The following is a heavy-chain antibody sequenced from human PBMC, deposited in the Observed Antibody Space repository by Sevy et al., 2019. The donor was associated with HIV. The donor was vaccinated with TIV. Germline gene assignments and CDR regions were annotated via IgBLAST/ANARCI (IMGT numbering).Heavy chain of an antibody. CDR2: IYYSGST. CDR3: ARSGFLEWAGSTRGPRNWFDP. CDR1: GGSMRNFY. J-gene: IGHJ5*02. V-gene: IGHV4-59*13. Sequence: SETLSLTCSVSGGSMRNFYWSWIRQPPGKGLEWIGNIYYSGSTNYNPSLKSRVTMSVDTSENRISLKLGYVTAADTAVYYCARSGFLEWAGSTRGPRNWFDPWGQGTLVTVSS. D-gene: IGHD3-3*01.